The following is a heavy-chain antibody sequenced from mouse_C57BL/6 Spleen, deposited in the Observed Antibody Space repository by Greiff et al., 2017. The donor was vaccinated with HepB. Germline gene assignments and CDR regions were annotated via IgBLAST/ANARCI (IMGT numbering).Heavy chain of an antibody. CDR1: GYAFSSYW. CDR3: ARSVTTVVADAMDY. D-gene: IGHD1-1*01. CDR2: IYPGDVNT. J-gene: IGHJ4*01. Sequence: VQLQQSGAVLVKPGASVKISCKASGYAFSSYWMNWVKLRPGKGLEWIGQIYPGDVNTNYNGKFKGKATLTADKSSSTAYMQLSSRTSEDSSVYFRARSVTTVVADAMDYWGQGTSVTVAS. V-gene: IGHV1-80*01.